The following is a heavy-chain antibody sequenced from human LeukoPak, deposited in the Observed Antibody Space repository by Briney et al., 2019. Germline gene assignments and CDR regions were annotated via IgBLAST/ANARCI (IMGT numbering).Heavy chain of an antibody. Sequence: PGGSLRLSCAASGFTFSSYAMSWVRQAPGKGLEWVSAISGSGGSTYYADSVKGRFTISRDNSKNTLYLQMNSLRAEDTAVYYCAKDHGEGIAAAGPDLFDYWGQGTLVTVSS. CDR1: GFTFSSYA. CDR2: ISGSGGST. V-gene: IGHV3-23*01. D-gene: IGHD6-13*01. J-gene: IGHJ4*02. CDR3: AKDHGEGIAAAGPDLFDY.